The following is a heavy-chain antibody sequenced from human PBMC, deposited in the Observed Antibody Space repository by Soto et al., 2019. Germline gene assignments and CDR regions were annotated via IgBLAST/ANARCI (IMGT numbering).Heavy chain of an antibody. CDR3: ARAFVTIFGVVTLAFDY. V-gene: IGHV1-8*01. CDR1: GYTFTSYY. CDR2: MNPNSGNT. J-gene: IGHJ4*02. D-gene: IGHD3-3*01. Sequence: GASVKVSCKASGYTFTSYYINWVRQATGQGLEWMGWMNPNSGNTGYAQKFQGRVTMTRNTSISTAYMELSSLRSEDTAVYYCARAFVTIFGVVTLAFDYWGQGTLVTVSS.